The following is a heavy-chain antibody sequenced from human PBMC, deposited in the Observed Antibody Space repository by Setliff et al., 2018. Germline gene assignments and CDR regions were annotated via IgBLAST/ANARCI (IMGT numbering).Heavy chain of an antibody. Sequence: SETLSLTCTVSGGSISSGGYYWSWIRQHPGKGLEWIGYIYYSGSTYYSPSLKSRVTMSVDTSKNQFSLKLSSVTAADTAVYYCARVRDYEIDYWGQGTLVTVSS. CDR3: ARVRDYEIDY. D-gene: IGHD3-16*01. CDR1: GGSISSGGYY. V-gene: IGHV4-61*08. J-gene: IGHJ4*02. CDR2: IYYSGST.